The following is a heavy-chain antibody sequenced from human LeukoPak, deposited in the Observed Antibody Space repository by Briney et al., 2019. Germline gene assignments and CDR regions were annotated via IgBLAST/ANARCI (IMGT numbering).Heavy chain of an antibody. CDR3: VRDKVPGPTLFDH. CDR1: GFTFSSYE. Sequence: GGSLRLSCAASGFTFSSYEMNWVRQAPGKGLEWVANIHDDGSVKNYADSVKGRFTISRDNARNSVFLQMNSLRAEDTAVYHCVRDKVPGPTLFDHWGQGTLVTVSS. V-gene: IGHV3-7*01. CDR2: IHDDGSVK. J-gene: IGHJ4*02.